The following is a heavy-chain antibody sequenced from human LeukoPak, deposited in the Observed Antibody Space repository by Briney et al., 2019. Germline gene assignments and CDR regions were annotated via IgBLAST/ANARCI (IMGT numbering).Heavy chain of an antibody. CDR2: INPNSGDT. CDR1: GYTFTGYY. D-gene: IGHD2-21*02. J-gene: IGHJ4*02. Sequence: GASVKVSCKASGYTFTGYYMHWVRQAPGQGLEWMGWINPNSGDTNYAQKFQGRVTMTRDTSISTAYMELSRLRSDDTAVYYCARDRVVTAIPQSDYWGQGTLVTVSS. V-gene: IGHV1-2*02. CDR3: ARDRVVTAIPQSDY.